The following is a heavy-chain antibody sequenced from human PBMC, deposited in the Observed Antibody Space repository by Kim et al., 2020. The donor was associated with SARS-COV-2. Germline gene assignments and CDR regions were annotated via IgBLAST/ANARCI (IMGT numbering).Heavy chain of an antibody. V-gene: IGHV4-34*01. Sequence: LKSRVTISVDTSKNQFSLKLSSVTAAGTAVYYCARGRINSLFYYYYYGMDVWGQGTTVTVSS. D-gene: IGHD1-26*01. CDR3: ARGRINSLFYYYYYGMDV. J-gene: IGHJ6*02.